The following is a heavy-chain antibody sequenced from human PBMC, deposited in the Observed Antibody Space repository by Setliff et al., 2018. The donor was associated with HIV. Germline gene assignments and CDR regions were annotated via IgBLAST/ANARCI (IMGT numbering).Heavy chain of an antibody. CDR1: GGSISSNW. D-gene: IGHD3-9*01. Sequence: PSETLSLTCAVSGGSISSNWWSWVRQSPGKGLEWIGEIYHSGSTHYNPSLQSRVTISVDKSKSQFSLKLNSVTAADTAVYYCASGESYDILTDYTLDFDYWGQGALVTVSS. J-gene: IGHJ4*02. CDR3: ASGESYDILTDYTLDFDY. V-gene: IGHV4-4*02. CDR2: IYHSGST.